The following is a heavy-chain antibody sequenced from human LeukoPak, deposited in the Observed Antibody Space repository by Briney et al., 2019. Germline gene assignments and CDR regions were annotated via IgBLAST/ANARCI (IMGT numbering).Heavy chain of an antibody. V-gene: IGHV3-20*04. J-gene: IGHJ4*02. Sequence: GSLRLSCAASGFTFDDYGMTWVRQPPGKGLEWVSGIDWNGGRTGYADSVKGRFTISRDNAKNSLYLQMNSLRAEDTAFYYCVRDEYHYDSSGYPKPLDFWGQGTLVTVSS. CDR2: IDWNGGRT. CDR1: GFTFDDYG. CDR3: VRDEYHYDSSGYPKPLDF. D-gene: IGHD3-22*01.